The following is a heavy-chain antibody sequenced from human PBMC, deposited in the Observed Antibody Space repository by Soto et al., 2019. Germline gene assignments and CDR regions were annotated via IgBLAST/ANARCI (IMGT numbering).Heavy chain of an antibody. CDR3: ARDRGYDAHDYYYNAMDV. CDR1: GFTFSSYA. D-gene: IGHD2-15*01. Sequence: GGSLRLSCAASGFTFSSYAMHWVRQAPGKGLEWVAVISYDGSNKYYADSVKGRFTISRDNSKNTLYLQMNSLRAEDTAVYYCARDRGYDAHDYYYNAMDVWGQGTMVTVSS. J-gene: IGHJ6*02. CDR2: ISYDGSNK. V-gene: IGHV3-30-3*01.